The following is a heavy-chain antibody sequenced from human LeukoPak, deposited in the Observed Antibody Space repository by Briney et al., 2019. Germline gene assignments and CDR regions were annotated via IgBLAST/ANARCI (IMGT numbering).Heavy chain of an antibody. J-gene: IGHJ5*02. D-gene: IGHD6-13*01. CDR2: INPSGGST. CDR1: GYTFTSYG. V-gene: IGHV1-46*01. Sequence: ASVKVSCKASGYTFTSYGINWVRQAPGQGLVWMGIINPSGGSTSYAQKFQGRVTMTRDTSTSTVYMELSSLRSEDTAVYYCARVGDSSWYWFDPWGQGTLVTVSS. CDR3: ARVGDSSWYWFDP.